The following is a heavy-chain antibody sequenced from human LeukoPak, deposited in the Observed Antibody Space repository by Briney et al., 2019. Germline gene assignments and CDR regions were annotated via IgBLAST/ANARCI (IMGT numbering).Heavy chain of an antibody. Sequence: ASVKVSCKASGYTFTSYGISWARQAPGQGLEWMGWISAYNGNTNYAQKLQGRVTMTTDTSTSTAYMELRSLRSDDTAVYYCARDVHYSSSWYGGSFDYWGQGTLVTVSS. V-gene: IGHV1-18*01. D-gene: IGHD6-13*01. CDR2: ISAYNGNT. CDR1: GYTFTSYG. J-gene: IGHJ4*02. CDR3: ARDVHYSSSWYGGSFDY.